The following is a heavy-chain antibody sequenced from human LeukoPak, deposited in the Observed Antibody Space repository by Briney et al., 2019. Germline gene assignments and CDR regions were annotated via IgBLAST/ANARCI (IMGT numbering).Heavy chain of an antibody. Sequence: SETLSLTCTVSGGSISSYYWSWIRQPAAKGLEWIGRIYTSGSTNYNPSLKSRVTMSVDTSKNQFSLKLSSVTAADTAVYYCARDHSMKVRPRYGMDVWGQGTTVTVSS. CDR2: IYTSGST. CDR1: GGSISSYY. CDR3: ARDHSMKVRPRYGMDV. J-gene: IGHJ6*02. D-gene: IGHD1-1*01. V-gene: IGHV4-4*07.